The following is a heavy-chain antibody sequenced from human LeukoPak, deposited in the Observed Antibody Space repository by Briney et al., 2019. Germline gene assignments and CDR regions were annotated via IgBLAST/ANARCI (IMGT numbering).Heavy chain of an antibody. D-gene: IGHD6-6*01. CDR3: ARDLEYSSSWGMDV. V-gene: IGHV3-21*01. CDR1: GFTFSSYS. Sequence: GGSLRLSCAAPGFTFSSYSMNWVRQAPGKGLEWVSSISSSSSYIYYADSVKGRFTISRDNAKNSLYLQMNSLRAEDTAVYYCARDLEYSSSWGMDVWGQGTTVTVSS. CDR2: ISSSSSYI. J-gene: IGHJ6*02.